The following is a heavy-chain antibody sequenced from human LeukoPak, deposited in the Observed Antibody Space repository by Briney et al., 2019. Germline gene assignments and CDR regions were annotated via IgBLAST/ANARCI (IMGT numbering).Heavy chain of an antibody. V-gene: IGHV3-30*02. J-gene: IGHJ3*02. CDR1: GFTFSSYG. CDR3: AKGDGYSGYGDAFDI. Sequence: PGGSLRLSCAASGFTFSSYGMHWVRQAPGKGLEWVAFIRYDGSNKYYADSVKGRLTISRDQSKNTVYLQMNSLRADDTAVYYCAKGDGYSGYGDAFDIWGQGTMVTVSS. CDR2: IRYDGSNK. D-gene: IGHD5-12*01.